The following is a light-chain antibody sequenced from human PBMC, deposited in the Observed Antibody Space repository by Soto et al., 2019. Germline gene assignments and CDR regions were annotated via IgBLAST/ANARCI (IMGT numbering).Light chain of an antibody. CDR3: QQSYSTWT. J-gene: IGKJ1*01. CDR1: QTVSSW. Sequence: TQSPVTLSLSPGERATLSCRASQTVSSWLAWYQQKPGKAPKLLIYAASSLQSGVPSRFSGSGSGTDFTLTISSLQPEDFATYYCQQSYSTWTFGQGTKVDIK. CDR2: AAS. V-gene: IGKV1-39*01.